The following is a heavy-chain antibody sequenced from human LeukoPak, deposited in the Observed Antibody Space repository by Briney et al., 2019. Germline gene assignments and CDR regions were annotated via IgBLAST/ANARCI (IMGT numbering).Heavy chain of an antibody. Sequence: RASVKVSCKASGYTFTSYDINWVRQATGQGLEWMGWMNPNSGNTGYAQKSQGRVTMTRNTSISTAYMELSSLRSEDTAVYYCARLLWFRELFWDYYYYMDVWGKGTTVTVSS. CDR1: GYTFTSYD. CDR3: ARLLWFRELFWDYYYYMDV. J-gene: IGHJ6*03. V-gene: IGHV1-8*01. D-gene: IGHD3-10*01. CDR2: MNPNSGNT.